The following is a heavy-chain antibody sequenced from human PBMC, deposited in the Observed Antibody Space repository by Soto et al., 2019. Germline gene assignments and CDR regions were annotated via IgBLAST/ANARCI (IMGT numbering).Heavy chain of an antibody. J-gene: IGHJ5*02. CDR1: GYTFTSYG. CDR2: ISAYNGNT. V-gene: IGHV1-18*01. D-gene: IGHD3-3*01. Sequence: SVQVSCKASGYTFTSYGISWVRQAPGQGLEWMGWISAYNGNTNYAQKLQGRVTMTTDTSTSTAYMELRSLRSDDTAVYYCARGHRSDFCSGKGFDPWGQGTLVTVS. CDR3: ARGHRSDFCSGKGFDP.